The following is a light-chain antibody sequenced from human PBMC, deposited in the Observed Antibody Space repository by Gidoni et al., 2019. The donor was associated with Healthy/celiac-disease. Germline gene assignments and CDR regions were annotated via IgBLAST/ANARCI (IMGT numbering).Light chain of an antibody. Sequence: DIQMTQSPSSLSASVGDRVTITCRASQSISSYLNWYQQKPGKAPKLLIYAASSLQSGVPSRFSGSGSGTDFTLTINSLQPEDFATYYCLQSYSTTWTFGQGTKVEIK. CDR2: AAS. CDR3: LQSYSTTWT. V-gene: IGKV1-39*01. J-gene: IGKJ1*01. CDR1: QSISSY.